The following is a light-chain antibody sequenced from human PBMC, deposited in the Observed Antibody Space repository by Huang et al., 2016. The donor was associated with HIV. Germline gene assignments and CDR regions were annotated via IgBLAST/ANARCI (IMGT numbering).Light chain of an antibody. CDR3: QQRSNWPWT. Sequence: EIVLTQSPATLSLSPGERATLSCRASQSVSTSLAWYQQKPGQAPRLLIYDTSNRAPGVPARFSGSGSGTDFTLSISSLEPKDFAVYYCQQRSNWPWTFGQGTKVEIK. CDR2: DTS. V-gene: IGKV3-11*01. CDR1: QSVSTS. J-gene: IGKJ1*01.